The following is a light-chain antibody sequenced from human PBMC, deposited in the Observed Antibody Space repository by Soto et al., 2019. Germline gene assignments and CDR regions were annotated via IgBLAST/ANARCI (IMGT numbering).Light chain of an antibody. CDR3: QQYNNWPPMA. Sequence: EIVMTQSPATLSVSPAERATLSCRASQSVSSNLAWYQQKPGQAPWLLIYGASTRATGIPARFSGSGSGTELTLTISSLQSEDFAVYYCQQYNNWPPMAFGQGTKVEIK. J-gene: IGKJ1*01. CDR1: QSVSSN. V-gene: IGKV3-15*01. CDR2: GAS.